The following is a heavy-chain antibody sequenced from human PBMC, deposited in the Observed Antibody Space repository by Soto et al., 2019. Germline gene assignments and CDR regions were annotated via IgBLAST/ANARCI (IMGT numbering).Heavy chain of an antibody. CDR1: GGSISSSSYY. V-gene: IGHV4-39*01. D-gene: IGHD2-15*01. CDR3: ARRIGYCSGGSCYFEAVDY. J-gene: IGHJ4*02. CDR2: IYYSGST. Sequence: SETLSLTCTVSGGSISSSSYYWGWIRQPPGKGLEWIGSIYYSGSTYYNPSLKSRVTISVDTSKNQFSLKLGSVTAADTAVYYCARRIGYCSGGSCYFEAVDYWGQGTLVTVSS.